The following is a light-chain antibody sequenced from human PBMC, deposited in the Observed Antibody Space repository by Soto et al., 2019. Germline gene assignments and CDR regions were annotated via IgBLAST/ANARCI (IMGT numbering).Light chain of an antibody. J-gene: IGLJ1*01. Sequence: QSVLTQSPSASASLGASVKVTCTLSSGHSTYAIAWHQQQPEKGPRYLMKLNSDGSHKKGDRIPDRFSGSSSGAERYLTISSLQSEDEADYYCQTWGTGIHVFGTGTKVTVL. V-gene: IGLV4-69*01. CDR2: LNSDGSH. CDR1: SGHSTYA. CDR3: QTWGTGIHV.